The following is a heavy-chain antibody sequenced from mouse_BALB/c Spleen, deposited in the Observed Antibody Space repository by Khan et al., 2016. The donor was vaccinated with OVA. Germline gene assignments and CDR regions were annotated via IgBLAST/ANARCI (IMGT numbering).Heavy chain of an antibody. J-gene: IGHJ3*01. V-gene: IGHV14-4*02. CDR3: NASPYSYGWGWFAY. D-gene: IGHD1-1*01. Sequence: VQLKQSGAELVRSGASVKLSCTASGFNIKDYYIHWVKQRPEQGLEWIGWIDPANGDTEYAPKFQGKATMTADTSSNTTYLQLCRLTSEDTDVSYSNASPYSYGWGWFAYWGQGTLVTVSA. CDR1: GFNIKDYY. CDR2: IDPANGDT.